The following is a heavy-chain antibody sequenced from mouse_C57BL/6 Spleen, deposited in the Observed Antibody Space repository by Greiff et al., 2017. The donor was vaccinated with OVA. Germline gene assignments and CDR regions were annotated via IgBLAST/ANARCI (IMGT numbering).Heavy chain of an antibody. D-gene: IGHD3-2*02. Sequence: EVQLVESGPGLVKPSQSLSLTCSVTGYSITSGYYWNWIRQFPGNKLEWMGYISYDGSNNYNPSLKNRISITRDTSKNQFFLKLNSVTTEDTATYYCARDQDSSGSDYWGQGTTLTVSS. CDR3: ARDQDSSGSDY. CDR1: GYSITSGYY. V-gene: IGHV3-6*01. J-gene: IGHJ2*01. CDR2: ISYDGSN.